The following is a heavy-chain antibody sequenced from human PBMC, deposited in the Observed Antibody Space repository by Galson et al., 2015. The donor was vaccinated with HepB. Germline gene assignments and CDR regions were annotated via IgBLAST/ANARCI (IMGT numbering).Heavy chain of an antibody. J-gene: IGHJ3*02. CDR2: IFPSDSDT. D-gene: IGHD1-26*01. CDR3: AIVYRGGYVNDAFHI. CDR1: GYSFNYFW. Sequence: QSGAEVKKPGESLKISCEGSGYSFNYFWIGWVRQMPGKGLEWMGMIFPSDSDTRYSPSFEGQVSISVDKSISTAYLQWSGLKASDTAMYYCAIVYRGGYVNDAFHIWGQGTMVTVSS. V-gene: IGHV5-51*03.